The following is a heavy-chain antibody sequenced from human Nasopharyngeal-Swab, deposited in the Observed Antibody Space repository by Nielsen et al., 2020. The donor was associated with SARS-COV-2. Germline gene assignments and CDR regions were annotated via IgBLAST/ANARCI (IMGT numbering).Heavy chain of an antibody. CDR2: VYRSGTT. D-gene: IGHD5-12*01. CDR3: ARIRGAGYLRGPDF. J-gene: IGHJ4*02. Sequence: ESLKISCNVSGYSISSGFFWGWIRQPPGKGLEWIGAVYRSGTTFYNPSLSGRATIEVDTPKTHFSLKLTSVTAADKGFYYCARIRGAGYLRGPDFWGQGALVTVSS. V-gene: IGHV4-38-2*02. CDR1: GYSISSGFF.